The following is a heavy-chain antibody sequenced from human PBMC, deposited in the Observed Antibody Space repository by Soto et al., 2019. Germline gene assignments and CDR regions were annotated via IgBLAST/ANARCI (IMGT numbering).Heavy chain of an antibody. CDR2: ISSSSSNI. CDR3: ARDVRSPAYYYLNPRGFDP. Sequence: EVQLVESGGGLVKPGGSLRLSCAASGFTFSSYSMNWVRQAPGKGLEWVSSISSSSSNIYYTDSVKGRFTISRDNAKNSMYTTKNGLRAEDTAVYYGARDVRSPAYYYLNPRGFDPWGQGTLVTVSS. CDR1: GFTFSSYS. J-gene: IGHJ5*02. D-gene: IGHD3-22*01. V-gene: IGHV3-21*01.